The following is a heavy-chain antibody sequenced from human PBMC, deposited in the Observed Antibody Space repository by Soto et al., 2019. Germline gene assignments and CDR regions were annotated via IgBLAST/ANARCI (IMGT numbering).Heavy chain of an antibody. CDR1: GYSISSGYY. Sequence: AETLSLTCAVSGYSISSGYYLVLMRHPPGKVLEWIGSIYHSGSTYYNPSLKSRVTISVDTSKNQFSLKLSSVTAADTAVYYCARAVAGVIYYYGMDVWGQGTTVTVSS. V-gene: IGHV4-38-2*01. CDR3: ARAVAGVIYYYGMDV. J-gene: IGHJ6*02. CDR2: IYHSGST. D-gene: IGHD6-19*01.